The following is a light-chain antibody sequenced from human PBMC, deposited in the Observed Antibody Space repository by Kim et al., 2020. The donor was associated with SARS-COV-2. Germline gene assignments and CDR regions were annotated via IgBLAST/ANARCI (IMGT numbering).Light chain of an antibody. V-gene: IGLV3-1*01. Sequence: SSELTQPPSVSVSPGQTASITCSGDKLGDKYACWYQQKPGQSPVLVIYQDNKRPSGIPERFSGSNSGNTATLTISGTQAMDEADYYCQAWDSSTAVFGTGTKVTV. CDR1: KLGDKY. CDR2: QDN. CDR3: QAWDSSTAV. J-gene: IGLJ1*01.